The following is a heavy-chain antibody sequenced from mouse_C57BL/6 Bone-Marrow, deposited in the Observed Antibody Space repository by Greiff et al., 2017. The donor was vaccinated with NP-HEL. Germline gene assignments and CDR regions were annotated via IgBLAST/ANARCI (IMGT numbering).Heavy chain of an antibody. Sequence: QVQLQQSGPELVRPGASVKISCKAPGYTFTSHWMQWVRQRPGQGLEWIGEIFPGSGSTYFNEKFKGKATLTVDTSSSTAYMQLSSLTSEDSAVYFCARYDYDSAWFAYWGQGTLVTVSA. CDR2: IFPGSGST. CDR1: GYTFTSHW. CDR3: ARYDYDSAWFAY. V-gene: IGHV1-56*01. D-gene: IGHD2-4*01. J-gene: IGHJ3*01.